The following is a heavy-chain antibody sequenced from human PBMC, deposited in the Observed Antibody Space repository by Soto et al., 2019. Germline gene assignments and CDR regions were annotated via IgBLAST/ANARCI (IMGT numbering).Heavy chain of an antibody. CDR2: IWYDGSNK. Sequence: QVQLVESGGGVVQPGRSLRLSCAASGFTFSSSVMHWVRQAPGKGLEWVAVIWYDGSNKYYADSVKGRFTISRDNSKNTLYLQMTSLRAEDTAVYYCARAHYFDSGPLDYWGQGTLVTVSS. J-gene: IGHJ4*02. CDR3: ARAHYFDSGPLDY. V-gene: IGHV3-33*01. CDR1: GFTFSSSV. D-gene: IGHD3-22*01.